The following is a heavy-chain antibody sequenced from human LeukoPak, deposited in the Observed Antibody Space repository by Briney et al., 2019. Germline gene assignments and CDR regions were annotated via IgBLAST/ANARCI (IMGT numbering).Heavy chain of an antibody. CDR1: GYTFTDHF. Sequence: RASVKVSCKASGYTFTDHFINWLRQAPGQGLEWMGWTSLKTGGTNYAQKFQGRVSMTGDTSISTAYMELSNLRSDDTAIYYCARDSAIVGYYFDSWGQGTLVTVSS. J-gene: IGHJ4*02. CDR3: ARDSAIVGYYFDS. CDR2: TSLKTGGT. D-gene: IGHD1-26*01. V-gene: IGHV1-2*02.